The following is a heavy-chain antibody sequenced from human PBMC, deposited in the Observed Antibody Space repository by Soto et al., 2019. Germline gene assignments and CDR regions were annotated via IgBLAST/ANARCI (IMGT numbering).Heavy chain of an antibody. D-gene: IGHD6-13*01. CDR2: IYSGGST. J-gene: IGHJ6*02. CDR3: ASSSSSWPYYYYGMDV. CDR1: GFTVSSNY. V-gene: IGHV3-66*01. Sequence: EAQLVESGGGLVQPGGSLRLSCAASGFTVSSNYMSWVRQAPGKGLEWVSVIYSGGSTYYADSVKGRFTISRDNSKNTLYLQMNRLRAEDTAVYYCASSSSSWPYYYYGMDVWGQGTTVTVSS.